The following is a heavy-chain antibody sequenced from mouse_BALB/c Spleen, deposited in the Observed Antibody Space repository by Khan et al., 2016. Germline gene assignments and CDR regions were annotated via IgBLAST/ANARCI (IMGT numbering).Heavy chain of an antibody. J-gene: IGHJ3*01. CDR3: ARTARATFDY. CDR2: IHTSTGEP. D-gene: IGHD3-1*01. V-gene: IGHV9-3*02. CDR1: GYTFTNYG. Sequence: QLQLVQSGPELKKPGETVKISCKASGYTFTNYGMNWVKQAPGKGLKWMGWIHTSTGEPTYAEEFKGRVAFSLETSASTAYLQINNLKSEDTATYFCARTARATFDYWGQGTLVTVSA.